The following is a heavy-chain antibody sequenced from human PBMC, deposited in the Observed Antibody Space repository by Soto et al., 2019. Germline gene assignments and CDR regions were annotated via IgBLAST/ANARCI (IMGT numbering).Heavy chain of an antibody. Sequence: PXESLKISCTGCGYTFTTFWISWVRQMPGKGLEWMGRIDPRDSQTNYSPSFQGHVTISVDKSISTAYLQWDSLKASDTAMYYCARLFCSTDTCDSWFDHWGQGTPVTVSS. CDR1: GYTFTTFW. D-gene: IGHD1-26*01. V-gene: IGHV5-10-1*01. CDR2: IDPRDSQT. CDR3: ARLFCSTDTCDSWFDH. J-gene: IGHJ5*02.